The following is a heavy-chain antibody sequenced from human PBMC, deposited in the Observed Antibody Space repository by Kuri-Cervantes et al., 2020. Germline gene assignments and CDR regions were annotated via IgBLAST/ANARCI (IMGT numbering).Heavy chain of an antibody. Sequence: ESLKISCAASGFTFSSYAMSWIRQPPGKGLEWIGYIYYSGSTNYNPSLKSRVTISVDTSKNQFSLKLSSVTAADTAVYYCARSLAGTQFVLDYWGQGTLVTVSS. CDR1: GFTFSSYA. V-gene: IGHV4-59*01. D-gene: IGHD1-26*01. CDR3: ARSLAGTQFVLDY. CDR2: IYYSGST. J-gene: IGHJ4*02.